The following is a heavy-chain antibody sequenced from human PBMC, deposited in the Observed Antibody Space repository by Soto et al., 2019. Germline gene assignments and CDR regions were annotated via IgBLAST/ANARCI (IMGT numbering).Heavy chain of an antibody. CDR3: ARRPNRSSSTMTHSFDS. Sequence: GESLKISCDGFGYSFTSNWIAWVRQMPGKGLEWMGIIYPGDSDTRYSPSFQGHVTISADTSISTAYLQWSGLKASDTAMYYCARRPNRSSSTMTHSFDSWGQGTLVTVYS. CDR2: IYPGDSDT. D-gene: IGHD4-17*01. CDR1: GYSFTSNW. V-gene: IGHV5-51*01. J-gene: IGHJ4*02.